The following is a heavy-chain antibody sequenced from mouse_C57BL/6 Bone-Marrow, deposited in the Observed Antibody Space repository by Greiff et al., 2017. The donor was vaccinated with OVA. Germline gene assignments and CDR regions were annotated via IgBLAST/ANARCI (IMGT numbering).Heavy chain of an antibody. CDR3: GAITTVADWYFDV. V-gene: IGHV1-55*01. D-gene: IGHD1-1*01. Sequence: VQLQQPGAELVKPGASVKMSCKASGYTFTSYWITWVKQRPGQGLEWIGDIYPGSGSTNYNEKFKSKATLTVDTSSSTAYMQLSSLTSEDSAVYYCGAITTVADWYFDVWGTGTTVTVSS. CDR1: GYTFTSYW. J-gene: IGHJ1*03. CDR2: IYPGSGST.